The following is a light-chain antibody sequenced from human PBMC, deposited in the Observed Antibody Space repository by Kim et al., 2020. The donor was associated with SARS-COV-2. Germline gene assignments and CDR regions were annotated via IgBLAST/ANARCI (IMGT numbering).Light chain of an antibody. CDR2: EDN. CDR3: QSDHNSIQV. J-gene: IGLJ3*02. CDR1: SGRIASAY. V-gene: IGLV6-57*03. Sequence: GPTVTITCTLSSGRIASAYVHWYQQRPGSAPTTVIFEDNQRPSGVPDRFSASIDSSSNSASRTISGLKTEDEADYYCQSDHNSIQVFGGGTKLTVL.